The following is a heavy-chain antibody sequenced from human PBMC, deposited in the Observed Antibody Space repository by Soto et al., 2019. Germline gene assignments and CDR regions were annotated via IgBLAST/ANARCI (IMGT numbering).Heavy chain of an antibody. V-gene: IGHV3-7*05. Sequence: PGGSLRLSCAASGFTFSSYWMSWVRQAPGKGLEWVANIKQDGSEKYYVDSVKGRLTISRDNAKNSLYLQMNSLRAEDTAVYYCASSHLQDPTYRKRGGGSSVAFDIWGQGTMVTVSS. J-gene: IGHJ3*02. CDR3: ASSHLQDPTYRKRGGGSSVAFDI. CDR2: IKQDGSEK. D-gene: IGHD2-15*01. CDR1: GFTFSSYW.